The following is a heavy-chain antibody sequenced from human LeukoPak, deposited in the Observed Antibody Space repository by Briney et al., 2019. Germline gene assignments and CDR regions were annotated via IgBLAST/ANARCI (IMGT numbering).Heavy chain of an antibody. Sequence: PSETLSLTCTVSGGSVSSGSYYWSWIRQPPGKGLEWIGYIYYSGGTNYNPSLKSRVTISVDTSKNQFSLKLSSVTAADTAVYYCARALRRGYSLDYWGQGTLVTVPS. V-gene: IGHV4-61*01. D-gene: IGHD5-18*01. CDR1: GGSVSSGSYY. CDR2: IYYSGGT. CDR3: ARALRRGYSLDY. J-gene: IGHJ4*02.